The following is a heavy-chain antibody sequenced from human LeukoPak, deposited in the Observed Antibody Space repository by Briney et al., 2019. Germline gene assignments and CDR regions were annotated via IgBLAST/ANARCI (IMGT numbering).Heavy chain of an antibody. CDR3: ARVRRGEDGYNPPSGWFDP. V-gene: IGHV4-59*01. J-gene: IGHJ5*02. Sequence: SETLSLTCTVSGGSISSYYWSWIRQSPGKGLEWIGYIYYSGSTNYNPSLKSRVTISVDTSKNQFSLKLSSVTAADTAVYYCARVRRGEDGYNPPSGWFDPWGQGTLVTVSS. CDR1: GGSISSYY. CDR2: IYYSGST. D-gene: IGHD5-24*01.